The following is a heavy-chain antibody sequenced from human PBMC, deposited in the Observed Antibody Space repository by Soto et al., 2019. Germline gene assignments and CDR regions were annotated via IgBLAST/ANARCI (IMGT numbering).Heavy chain of an antibody. CDR3: AKDVTYYYDSSGYYD. Sequence: EVQLLESGGGLVQPGGSLRLSCAASGFTFSSYAMSWVRQAPGKGLEWVSAISGSGGSTYYVDSVKGRFTISRDNSKNTLYLQMNSLRAEDTAVYYCAKDVTYYYDSSGYYDWGQGTLVTVSS. CDR2: ISGSGGST. V-gene: IGHV3-23*01. D-gene: IGHD3-22*01. CDR1: GFTFSSYA. J-gene: IGHJ4*02.